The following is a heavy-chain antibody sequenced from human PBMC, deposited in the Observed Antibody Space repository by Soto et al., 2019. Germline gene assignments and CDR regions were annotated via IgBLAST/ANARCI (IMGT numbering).Heavy chain of an antibody. J-gene: IGHJ4*02. CDR1: GFTVSSNY. Sequence: GGSLRLSCAASGFTVSSNYMSWVRQAPGKGLEWVSVIGSGGSTYYADSVKGGFTISRDNSKNALYLQMNSLRAEDTAVYYCAKGSASTRPYYFDNWGQGTLVTVSS. CDR3: AKGSASTRPYYFDN. V-gene: IGHV3-53*01. D-gene: IGHD6-6*01. CDR2: IGSGGST.